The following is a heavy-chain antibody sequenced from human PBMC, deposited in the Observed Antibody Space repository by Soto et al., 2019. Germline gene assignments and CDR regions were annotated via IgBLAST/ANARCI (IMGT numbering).Heavy chain of an antibody. CDR1: GFTFSSYS. CDR3: ARDRVIVGATTQYYYGMDV. CDR2: ISSSSSYI. V-gene: IGHV3-21*01. Sequence: EVQLVESGGGLVKPGGSLRLSCAASGFTFSSYSMNWVRQAPGKGLEWVSSISSSSSYIYYADSVKGRFTISRDNAKNSRYLQMNSLRAEDTAVYYCARDRVIVGATTQYYYGMDVWGQGTTVTVSS. D-gene: IGHD1-26*01. J-gene: IGHJ6*02.